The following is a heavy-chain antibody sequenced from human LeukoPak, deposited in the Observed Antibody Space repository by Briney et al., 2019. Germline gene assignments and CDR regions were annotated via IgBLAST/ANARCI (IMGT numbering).Heavy chain of an antibody. Sequence: GGSLRLSCAASGFTFSSCGMHWVRQAPGKGLEWVAVISYDGSNKYYADSVKGRFTISRDNSKNTLYLQMNSLRAEDTAVYYCARASYGDPARDWGQGTLVTVSS. CDR3: ARASYGDPARD. V-gene: IGHV3-30*03. CDR1: GFTFSSCG. D-gene: IGHD3-16*01. J-gene: IGHJ4*02. CDR2: ISYDGSNK.